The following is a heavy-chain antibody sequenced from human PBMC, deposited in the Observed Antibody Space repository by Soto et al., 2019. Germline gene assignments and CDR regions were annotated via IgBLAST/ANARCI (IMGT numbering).Heavy chain of an antibody. CDR3: ARSDYGDLGAYYYYGMDV. D-gene: IGHD4-17*01. CDR2: IYPGDSDT. J-gene: IGHJ6*02. V-gene: IGHV5-51*01. CDR1: GYSFTSYW. Sequence: EVQLVQSGAEVKKPGESLKISCKGSGYSFTSYWIGWVRQMPGKGLEWMGIIYPGDSDTRYSPSFQGQVTISADKSISTAYLQWSSLKASDTAMYYCARSDYGDLGAYYYYGMDVWGQGTTVTVSS.